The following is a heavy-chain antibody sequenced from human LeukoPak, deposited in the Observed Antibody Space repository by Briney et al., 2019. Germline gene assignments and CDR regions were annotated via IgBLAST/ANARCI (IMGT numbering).Heavy chain of an antibody. V-gene: IGHV4-4*07. CDR2: ISTSGRT. D-gene: IGHD4-17*01. Sequence: SETLSLTCTVSGGSISNYYWSWIRQSAGKGLEWIGRISTSGRTNYNPSLKSQVTMSVDTSKNQFSLKLSSVTAADTALYYCARFGHYGASLEYWGQGTLVTVPS. CDR1: GGSISNYY. CDR3: ARFGHYGASLEY. J-gene: IGHJ4*02.